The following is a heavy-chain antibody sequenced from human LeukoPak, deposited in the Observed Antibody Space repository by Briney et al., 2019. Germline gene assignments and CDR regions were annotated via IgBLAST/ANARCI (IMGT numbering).Heavy chain of an antibody. CDR1: GYTSTSYD. CDR2: MNPNSGNT. CDR3: ASCLGVRGVMPPGSYYGMDV. J-gene: IGHJ6*02. D-gene: IGHD3-10*01. V-gene: IGHV1-8*01. Sequence: ASVKVSCKASGYTSTSYDINWVRQATGQGLEWMGWMNPNSGNTGYAQKFQGRVTMTRNTSISTAYMELSSLRSEDTAVYYCASCLGVRGVMPPGSYYGMDVWGQGTTVTVSS.